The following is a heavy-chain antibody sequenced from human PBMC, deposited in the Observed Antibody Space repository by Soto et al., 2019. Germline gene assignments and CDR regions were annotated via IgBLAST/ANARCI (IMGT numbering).Heavy chain of an antibody. D-gene: IGHD2-15*01. J-gene: IGHJ4*02. Sequence: QVQLVESGGGVVQPGRSLKLYCAASGFTFSRCAMHWVRQAPGKGLEWVAIIWFDGSNKYYADSVKGRFTISRDNSKNPLYLQMNSLIPAVTAVYYCRRKSVVPGYYFEYWGQGTLVSVSS. CDR3: RRKSVVPGYYFEY. CDR1: GFTFSRCA. V-gene: IGHV3-33*01. CDR2: IWFDGSNK.